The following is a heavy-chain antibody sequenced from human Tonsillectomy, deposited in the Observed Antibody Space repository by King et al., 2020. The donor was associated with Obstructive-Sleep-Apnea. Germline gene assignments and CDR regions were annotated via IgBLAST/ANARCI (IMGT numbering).Heavy chain of an antibody. CDR2: IYYSGST. D-gene: IGHD2-15*01. V-gene: IGHV4-59*01. J-gene: IGHJ6*02. CDR1: GGSINDYY. Sequence: QLQESGPRLVKPSETLSLICSVSGGSINDYYWSWIRQPPGKGLEWIGYIYYSGSTDYNPSLKNRVTISVDTPKNQFSLTLSSVNATDAAVYFCARVRAATNYYGMDVWGQGTTVTVS. CDR3: ARVRAATNYYGMDV.